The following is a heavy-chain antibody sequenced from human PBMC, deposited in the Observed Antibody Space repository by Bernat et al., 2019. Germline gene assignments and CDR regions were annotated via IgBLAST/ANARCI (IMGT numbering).Heavy chain of an antibody. Sequence: QVQLVESGGGVVQPGRSLRLSCAASGFTFSSYAMHWVRQAPGKGLEWVAVISYDGSNKYYADSVKGRFTISRDNSKNTLCLQMNSLRAEDTAVYYCARGPYSSSPYYYYYRMDVWGEGTTVTVSS. J-gene: IGHJ6*04. CDR2: ISYDGSNK. CDR3: ARGPYSSSPYYYYYRMDV. V-gene: IGHV3-30-3*01. D-gene: IGHD6-6*01. CDR1: GFTFSSYA.